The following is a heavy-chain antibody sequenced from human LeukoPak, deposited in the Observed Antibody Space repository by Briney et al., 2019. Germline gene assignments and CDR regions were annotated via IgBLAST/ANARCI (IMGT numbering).Heavy chain of an antibody. Sequence: GGSLRLSCATSGFTFRNYWMNWLRQAPGKGLLWVARIRGDGGSITYAESVKGRFTISRDNARNTLYLQMNSLRVEDTAVYYCAKSAWFDRCGQGTLVTVSS. V-gene: IGHV3-74*01. CDR1: GFTFRNYW. J-gene: IGHJ5*02. CDR2: IRGDGGSI. CDR3: AKSAWFDR.